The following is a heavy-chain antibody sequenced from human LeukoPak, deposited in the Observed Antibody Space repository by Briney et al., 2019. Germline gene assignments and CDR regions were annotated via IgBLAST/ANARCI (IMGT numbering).Heavy chain of an antibody. CDR2: IYYSGST. V-gene: IGHV4-59*01. CDR1: GGSISSYY. J-gene: IGHJ3*02. CDR3: ARDRAAAGGGDAFDI. Sequence: SETLSLTCTVSGGSISSYYWSWIRQPPGKGLEWIGYIYYSGSTNYNPSLKSRVTISVDTSKNQFSLKLSSVTAADTAVYYCARDRAAAGGGDAFDIWGQGTMVTVSS. D-gene: IGHD6-13*01.